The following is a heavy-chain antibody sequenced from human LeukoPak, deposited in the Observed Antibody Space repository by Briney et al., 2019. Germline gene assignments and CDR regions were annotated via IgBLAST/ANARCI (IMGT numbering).Heavy chain of an antibody. D-gene: IGHD6-13*01. CDR3: ARLNAGSSSWAFDY. Sequence: ASVKVSCKASGYTFTGYYMHWVRQAPGQGLEWMGWINPNSGGTNYAQKFQGWVTMTRDTSISTAYMELSRLRSDDTAVYYCARLNAGSSSWAFDYWGRGTLVTVSS. CDR2: INPNSGGT. V-gene: IGHV1-2*04. CDR1: GYTFTGYY. J-gene: IGHJ4*02.